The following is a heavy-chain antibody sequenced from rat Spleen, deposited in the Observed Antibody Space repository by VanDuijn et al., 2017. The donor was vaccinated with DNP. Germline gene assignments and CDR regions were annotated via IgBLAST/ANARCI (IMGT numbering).Heavy chain of an antibody. J-gene: IGHJ4*01. CDR2: IKAKSNNYAT. D-gene: IGHD4-3*01. CDR1: GITFSTAW. Sequence: EVQVMESGGGLVQPGNSLKLSCATSGITFSTAWMYWYRQFPEKRLEWVARIKAKSNNYATDYTESVKGRFTISRDDSKSSIYLQMNNLKEEDTAIYYCACPYNSGYYAMDAWGQGTSVTVSS. CDR3: ACPYNSGYYAMDA. V-gene: IGHV6-6*01.